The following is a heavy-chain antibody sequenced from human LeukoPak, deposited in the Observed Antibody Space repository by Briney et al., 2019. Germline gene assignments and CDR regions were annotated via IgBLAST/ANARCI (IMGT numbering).Heavy chain of an antibody. CDR3: ARQRFDYGYRMDV. CDR2: IDPSDSYI. D-gene: IGHD3-16*01. V-gene: IGHV5-10-1*01. J-gene: IGHJ6*02. Sequence: GESLKISCKGSGYSFTSYWISWVRQMPGKGLEWMGRIDPSDSYINYSPSFQGHVTISADKSISTAYLQWSSLKASGTAMYYCARQRFDYGYRMDVWGQGTTVTVSS. CDR1: GYSFTSYW.